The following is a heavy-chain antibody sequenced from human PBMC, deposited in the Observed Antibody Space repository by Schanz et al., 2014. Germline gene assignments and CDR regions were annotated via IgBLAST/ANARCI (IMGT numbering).Heavy chain of an antibody. D-gene: IGHD6-19*01. CDR3: ARVVGSGWHYFDL. V-gene: IGHV3-13*01. J-gene: IGHJ4*02. CDR1: GFAFSSHD. CDR2: IHSTGET. Sequence: EVQLVESGGGLVQPGGSLRLSCVASGFAFSSHDMHWVRQVTGKGLQWVSAIHSTGETYYPDSVQGRFTISRENTKNSLYLQLNTLRAGDTAVYYCARVVGSGWHYFDLWGQGTLVTVSS.